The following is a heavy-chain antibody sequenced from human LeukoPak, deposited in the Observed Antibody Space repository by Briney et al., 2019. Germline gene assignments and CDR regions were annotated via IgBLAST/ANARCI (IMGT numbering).Heavy chain of an antibody. J-gene: IGHJ4*02. Sequence: GGSLRLSCAASGFTFSSYDMHWVRQVTGQGLEWVSGMGKSGPTYYAGSVQGRLTISRENAKTSLYLPMNDLRAGDTAVYYCASGAEGWNYWGQGTLVTVPS. CDR3: ASGAEGWNY. V-gene: IGHV3-13*01. CDR1: GFTFSSYD. D-gene: IGHD2-15*01. CDR2: MGKSGPT.